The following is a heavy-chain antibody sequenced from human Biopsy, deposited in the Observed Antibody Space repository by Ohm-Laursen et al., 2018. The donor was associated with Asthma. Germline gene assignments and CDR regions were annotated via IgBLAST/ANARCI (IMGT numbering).Heavy chain of an antibody. J-gene: IGHJ6*02. D-gene: IGHD4-23*01. CDR3: ARDTYGGNAAYYYGIDV. Sequence: TLSLTCTVSGGSISSGGYYWSWIRQHPGKGLEWIGYIYYSGSTYYNPSLKSRVTISVDTSKNQFSLKLSSVTAADTAVYYCARDTYGGNAAYYYGIDVWGQGTTVTVSS. CDR1: GGSISSGGYY. CDR2: IYYSGST. V-gene: IGHV4-31*03.